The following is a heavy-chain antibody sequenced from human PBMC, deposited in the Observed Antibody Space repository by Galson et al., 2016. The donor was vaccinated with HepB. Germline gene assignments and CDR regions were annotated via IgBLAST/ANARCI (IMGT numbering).Heavy chain of an antibody. J-gene: IGHJ3*02. CDR3: ATGDNGFDN. Sequence: SETLSLTCSVSGGSISYWFWNWTRQPAGRGLERIGRMYISGDTNYNPSLKSRVTMSVDKSKNQVSLKLSSVTAADTAVYYCATGDNGFDNWGHGPVVNVFS. CDR1: GGSISYWF. D-gene: IGHD2-21*01. CDR2: MYISGDT. V-gene: IGHV4-4*07.